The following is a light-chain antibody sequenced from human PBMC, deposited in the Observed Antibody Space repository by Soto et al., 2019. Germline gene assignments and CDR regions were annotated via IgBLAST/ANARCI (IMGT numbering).Light chain of an antibody. CDR2: KAS. V-gene: IGKV1-5*03. CDR3: QQYNSYPWT. J-gene: IGKJ1*01. Sequence: PSTLSASVGDRVSISCRPSQSISSWLAWYQQKPGKAPKLLIYKASSLESGVPSRFSGSGSGTEFTLTISSLQPDDFATYYCQQYNSYPWTFGQGTKV. CDR1: QSISSW.